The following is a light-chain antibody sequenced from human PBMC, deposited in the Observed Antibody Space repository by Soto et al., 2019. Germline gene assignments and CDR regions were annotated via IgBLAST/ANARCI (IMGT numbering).Light chain of an antibody. J-gene: IGLJ2*01. V-gene: IGLV2-14*01. CDR3: SSYTSSSTLAVV. Sequence: QSALTQPASVSGSPGQSITISCTGTSSDVGGYNYVSWYQQHPGKAPKLMIYEVSNRPSGVSNRFSGSKSGNTASLTISGLQAEDGADYYCSSYTSSSTLAVVFGGGTQLTVL. CDR2: EVS. CDR1: SSDVGGYNY.